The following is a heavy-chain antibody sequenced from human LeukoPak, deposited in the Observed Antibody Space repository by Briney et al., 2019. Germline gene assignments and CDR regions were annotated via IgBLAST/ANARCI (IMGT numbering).Heavy chain of an antibody. Sequence: PGGSLRLSCAASGFTFRTYWMSLVRQAPGKGLEGVAKIKQDGSDKYYVDSVKGRFTISRDNAKNSLFLQMNSLRAEDTAVYYCARVRCSSNSCFPDYWGQGTLVTVSS. CDR1: GFTFRTYW. J-gene: IGHJ4*02. CDR3: ARVRCSSNSCFPDY. V-gene: IGHV3-7*01. CDR2: IKQDGSDK. D-gene: IGHD2-2*01.